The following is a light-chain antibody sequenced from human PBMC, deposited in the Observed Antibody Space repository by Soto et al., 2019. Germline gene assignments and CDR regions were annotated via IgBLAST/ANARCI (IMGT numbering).Light chain of an antibody. CDR1: QSVSSN. J-gene: IGKJ1*01. CDR3: QHYNNWPPWT. Sequence: EIVMTQSPATLSVSPGEGASLSCRASQSVSSNLACYQQKPGQAPRLLIYGASTRATGIPARFSGSGSGTEFTLTISSLQSEDFAIYYCQHYNNWPPWTFGQGTKVEIK. CDR2: GAS. V-gene: IGKV3-15*01.